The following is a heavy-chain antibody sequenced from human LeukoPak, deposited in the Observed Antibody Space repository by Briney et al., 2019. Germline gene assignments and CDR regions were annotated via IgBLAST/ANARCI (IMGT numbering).Heavy chain of an antibody. CDR3: VNDLNGTWSFDY. J-gene: IGHJ4*02. CDR1: GFTFRAYF. D-gene: IGHD2-8*01. Sequence: GGALRLSCSASGFTFRAYFMHWVRQAPGEGPQYSSSNSRNQYDTYYADPVKGRFTISRDNSKNTLFLQINNLRPEDTAVYYRVNDLNGTWSFDYWAQGTLVTVSS. CDR2: NSRNQYDT. V-gene: IGHV3-64D*06.